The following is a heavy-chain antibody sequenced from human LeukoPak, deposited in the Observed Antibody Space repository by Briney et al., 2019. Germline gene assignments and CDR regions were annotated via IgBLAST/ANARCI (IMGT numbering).Heavy chain of an antibody. V-gene: IGHV3-30-3*01. CDR2: ISYDGSNK. J-gene: IGHJ4*02. CDR3: VRMAAGPR. CDR1: GFTFSDYY. Sequence: GGSLRLSCAASGFTFSDYYMSWIRQAPGKGLEWVAVISYDGSNKYYADSVKGRFTISRDNAKNTLYLQMNSLRVEDTAVYYCVRMAAGPRWGQGTLVTVSS. D-gene: IGHD5-24*01.